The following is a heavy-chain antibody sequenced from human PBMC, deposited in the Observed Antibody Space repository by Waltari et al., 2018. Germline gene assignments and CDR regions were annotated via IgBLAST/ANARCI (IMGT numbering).Heavy chain of an antibody. V-gene: IGHV4-39*07. CDR3: ARYYGNGEGWLDP. D-gene: IGHD3-3*01. CDR2: ISYSGTT. Sequence: QLQLQESGPRPVKPSDSLSLTCPVSGGSISSGCYYCGWIRQPPGKGLESIGYISYSGTTYYNLSLKSRVTMSVDTSRDQYSLSLRSVAAADTAVYYCARYYGNGEGWLDPWGQGTLVTVSS. CDR1: GGSISSGCYY. J-gene: IGHJ5*02.